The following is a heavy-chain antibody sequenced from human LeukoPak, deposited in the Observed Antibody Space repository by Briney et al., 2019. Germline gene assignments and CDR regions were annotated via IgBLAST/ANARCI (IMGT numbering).Heavy chain of an antibody. Sequence: ASVKVSCKASGYTFTDYHIHWVRQAPGQGLEWMGWINPNSGGTNYAEKFHGRLTTTRDTSISTAFMELSGLRSDDTAVYYCTRFRHVAVAGTPHFDYWGQGALVTVSS. J-gene: IGHJ4*02. D-gene: IGHD6-19*01. CDR3: TRFRHVAVAGTPHFDY. CDR2: INPNSGGT. V-gene: IGHV1-2*02. CDR1: GYTFTDYH.